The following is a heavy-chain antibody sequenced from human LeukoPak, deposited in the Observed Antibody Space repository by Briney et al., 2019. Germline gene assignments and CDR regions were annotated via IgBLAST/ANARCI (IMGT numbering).Heavy chain of an antibody. CDR2: IWYDGSNK. CDR3: AKDKYYYGSGTYYPDLTFDY. V-gene: IGHV3-33*06. J-gene: IGHJ4*02. Sequence: GRSLRLSCAVSGFTFSSYGMHWVRQAPGKGLEWVAVIWYDGSNKYYADSEKGRFTISRDNSKNTLYLQMNSLRAEDTAVYYCAKDKYYYGSGTYYPDLTFDYWGQGTLVTVSS. CDR1: GFTFSSYG. D-gene: IGHD3-10*01.